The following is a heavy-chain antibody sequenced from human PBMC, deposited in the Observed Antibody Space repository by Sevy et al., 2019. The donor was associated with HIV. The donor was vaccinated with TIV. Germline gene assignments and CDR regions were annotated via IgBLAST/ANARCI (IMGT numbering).Heavy chain of an antibody. CDR3: AIDSMPLVQGVSITPYFYGMDV. V-gene: IGHV1-18*01. CDR2: ISPYNGNT. CDR1: SYTFITYG. D-gene: IGHD3-10*01. Sequence: ASVKVSCKASSYTFITYGITWLRQAPGQGLQWMGWISPYNGNTNYAQNFQGRVTMTTDTSSTTAYMDLRSLKSDDTAVYYWAIDSMPLVQGVSITPYFYGMDVWGQGTTVTVSS. J-gene: IGHJ6*02.